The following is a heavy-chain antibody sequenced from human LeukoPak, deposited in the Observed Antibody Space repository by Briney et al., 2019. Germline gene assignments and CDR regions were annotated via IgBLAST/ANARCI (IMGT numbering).Heavy chain of an antibody. J-gene: IGHJ4*02. CDR2: INPNSGGT. V-gene: IGHV1-2*02. D-gene: IGHD3-10*01. Sequence: ASVTVSYKASGYTFTVYYMHWVRQAPGQGLEWMGWINPNSGGTDHAQKFQGRVTMTRDTSISTAYMELSRLRSDDTAVYYCARDRPLDADDYYGFYYFDYWGQGTLVTVSS. CDR1: GYTFTVYY. CDR3: ARDRPLDADDYYGFYYFDY.